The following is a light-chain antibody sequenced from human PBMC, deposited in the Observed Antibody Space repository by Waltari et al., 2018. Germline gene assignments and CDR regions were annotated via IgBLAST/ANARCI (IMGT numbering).Light chain of an antibody. J-gene: IGKJ5*01. V-gene: IGKV3-15*01. CDR2: GAS. Sequence: EIVMTQSPATLSLSPGDRATPSCRASQSIHDNVAWYQQKPGQAPRLLIYGASTRSTGIPARFRGSGSGTEFTLSISSLQTEEFGVYYCQQYNVWPPITFGQGTRLEIK. CDR1: QSIHDN. CDR3: QQYNVWPPIT.